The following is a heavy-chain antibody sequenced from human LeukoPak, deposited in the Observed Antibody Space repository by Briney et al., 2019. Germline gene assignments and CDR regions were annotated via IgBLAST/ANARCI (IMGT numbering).Heavy chain of an antibody. J-gene: IGHJ4*02. V-gene: IGHV3-74*01. CDR3: AREKWFTNPLDY. CDR2: INSDGSST. Sequence: GGSLRLSCAASGFTFSSYWMHWVRQAPGKGLVWVSRINSDGSSTSYADSVKGRFTISRDDAKNTLYLQMNSLRAEDTAVYYCAREKWFTNPLDYWGQGTLVTVSS. CDR1: GFTFSSYW. D-gene: IGHD3-22*01.